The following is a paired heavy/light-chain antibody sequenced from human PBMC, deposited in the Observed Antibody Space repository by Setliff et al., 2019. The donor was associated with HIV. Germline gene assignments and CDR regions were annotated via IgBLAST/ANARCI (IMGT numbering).Light chain of an antibody. Sequence: QSALTQPASVSGSPGQSITISCAGSSANVGNYNLVSWYQQPPGKAPKLIIFEVNKRPSGLSNRFSGSKSGNTASLTISGLRAEDEADYYCCSYAGGNSVLFGGGTNLTVL. J-gene: IGLJ2*01. CDR2: EVN. CDR3: CSYAGGNSVL. V-gene: IGLV2-23*02. CDR1: SANVGNYNL.
Heavy chain of an antibody. D-gene: IGHD6-19*01. CDR2: ISASGDSI. CDR1: GLTFSSYA. J-gene: IGHJ4*02. Sequence: DVQLLESGGGLVEPGGSLRLSCAASGLTFSSYAISWVRQAPGKGLKWVSSISASGDSIYNADSVKGRFTISRDNSKKTLYLQMNNLRAEDTAVYFCATAPWGQYSSSYYYFDFWGQGTLVTVSS. CDR3: ATAPWGQYSSSYYYFDF. V-gene: IGHV3-23*01.